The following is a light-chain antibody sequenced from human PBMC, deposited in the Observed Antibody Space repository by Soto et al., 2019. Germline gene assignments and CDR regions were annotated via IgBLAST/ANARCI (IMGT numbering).Light chain of an antibody. CDR3: QQYNNWPPYT. CDR1: QSVSSN. CDR2: GAS. V-gene: IGKV3-15*01. J-gene: IGKJ2*01. Sequence: EIVMTQSPATLSVSPGERATLSCRASQSVSSNFAWYQQKPGQAPRLLIYGASTRATGIPARFSGSGSGTEFTLTMSSLQSEDCAVYYCQQYNNWPPYTFGQGTKLEIK.